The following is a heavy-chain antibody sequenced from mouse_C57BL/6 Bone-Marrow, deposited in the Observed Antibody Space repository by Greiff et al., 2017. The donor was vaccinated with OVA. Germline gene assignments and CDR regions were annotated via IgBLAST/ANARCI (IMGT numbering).Heavy chain of an antibody. J-gene: IGHJ1*03. CDR2: IYPRSGNT. Sequence: QVQLQQSGAELARPGASVKLSCKASGYTFTSYGISWVKQRTGQGLEWIGEIYPRSGNTYYNEKFKGKATLTADKSSSTAYMELRSLTSEDSAVYFCAREGITTVAAYFDVWGTGTTVTVSS. CDR3: AREGITTVAAYFDV. D-gene: IGHD1-1*01. CDR1: GYTFTSYG. V-gene: IGHV1-81*01.